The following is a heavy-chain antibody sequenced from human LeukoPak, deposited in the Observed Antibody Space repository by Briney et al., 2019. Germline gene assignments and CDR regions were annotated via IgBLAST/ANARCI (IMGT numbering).Heavy chain of an antibody. CDR1: GFNFREYG. V-gene: IGHV3-33*01. CDR2: MWNDGITG. Sequence: GGSLRLSCAASGFNFREYGMHWVRQAPGKGLEWVAVMWNDGITGKYADSVRGRFSVSRDNSKNTVYLQMDSLGADDTSVYYCARDGSGWSSDYWGQGTLVTVSS. CDR3: ARDGSGWSSDY. J-gene: IGHJ4*02. D-gene: IGHD6-19*01.